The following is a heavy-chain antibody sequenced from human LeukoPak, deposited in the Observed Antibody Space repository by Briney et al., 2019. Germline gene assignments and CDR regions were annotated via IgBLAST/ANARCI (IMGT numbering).Heavy chain of an antibody. CDR1: GFTFSTYA. Sequence: PGGTLSLSCAASGFTFSTYAMTWVRQAPGKGLEWVSAISGSAGYTYYADSVKGRFTISRDNSKNALYLQMNSLRAEDTAVYYCAKDRVQLGDWGQGTLVTVSS. CDR3: AKDRVQLGD. J-gene: IGHJ4*02. D-gene: IGHD5-18*01. V-gene: IGHV3-23*01. CDR2: ISGSAGYT.